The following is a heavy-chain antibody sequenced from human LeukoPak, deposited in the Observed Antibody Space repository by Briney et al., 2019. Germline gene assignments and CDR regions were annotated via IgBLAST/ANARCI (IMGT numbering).Heavy chain of an antibody. CDR2: INHSGST. V-gene: IGHV4-34*01. CDR3: ARSARSYGSGSYYSWFDP. CDR1: GGSFSGYY. D-gene: IGHD3-10*01. J-gene: IGHJ5*02. Sequence: SETLSLTCAVYGGSFSGYYWSWIRQPPGKGLEWIGEINHSGSTNYNPSPKSRVTISVDTSKNQFSLKLSSVTAADTAVYYCARSARSYGSGSYYSWFDPWGQGTLVTVSS.